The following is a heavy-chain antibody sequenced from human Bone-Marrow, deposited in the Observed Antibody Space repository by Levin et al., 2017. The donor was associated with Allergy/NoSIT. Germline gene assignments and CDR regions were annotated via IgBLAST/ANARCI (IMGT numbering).Heavy chain of an antibody. J-gene: IGHJ3*02. V-gene: IGHV3-30*04. Sequence: GESLKISCAASGFTFSSYAMHWVRQAPGKGLEWVAVISYDGSNKYYADSVKGRFTISRDNSKNTLYLQMNSLRAEDTAVYYCARVRLAYCGGDCPDAFDIWGQGTMVTVSS. D-gene: IGHD2-21*02. CDR2: ISYDGSNK. CDR3: ARVRLAYCGGDCPDAFDI. CDR1: GFTFSSYA.